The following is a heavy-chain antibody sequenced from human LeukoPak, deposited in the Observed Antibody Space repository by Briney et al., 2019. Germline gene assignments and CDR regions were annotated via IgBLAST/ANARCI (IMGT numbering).Heavy chain of an antibody. CDR2: IYPGDSDT. CDR1: GYSFTSYW. CDR3: ARLGVVPAAIGHWFDL. V-gene: IGHV5-51*01. J-gene: IGHJ5*02. D-gene: IGHD2-2*01. Sequence: GESLKISCKGSGYSFTSYWIGWVRQMPGKGLEWMGIIYPGDSDTRYSPSFQGQVTISADKSISTAYLQWSSLKASDTAMYYCARLGVVPAAIGHWFDLWGQGTLVTVSS.